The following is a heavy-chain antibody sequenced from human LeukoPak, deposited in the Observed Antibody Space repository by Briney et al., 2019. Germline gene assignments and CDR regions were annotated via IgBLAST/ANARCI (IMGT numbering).Heavy chain of an antibody. CDR2: IYPAASDI. V-gene: IGHV5-51*01. Sequence: GESLKISCKGSGYSFTNYWIGWVCQMPGRGLEWMGIIYPAASDIRYSPSFQGQVTISVDKSISTAYLQWSSLKASDTAMYYCARYGGLGYSSSAGDYWGQGTLVTVSS. CDR3: ARYGGLGYSSSAGDY. D-gene: IGHD6-6*01. CDR1: GYSFTNYW. J-gene: IGHJ4*02.